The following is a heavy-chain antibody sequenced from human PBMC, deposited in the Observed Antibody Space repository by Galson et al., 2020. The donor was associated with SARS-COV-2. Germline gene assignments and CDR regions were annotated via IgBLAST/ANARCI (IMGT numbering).Heavy chain of an antibody. V-gene: IGHV3-74*03. J-gene: IGHJ4*02. CDR1: DFTFRSTW. CDR2: INTDGSDI. CDR3: ARGIWFGELIDY. D-gene: IGHD3-10*01. Sequence: GGSLRLSCATSDFTFRSTWMYWVRQLPGKGLVWVSRINTDGSDIAYPDSVTGRFTISRDNAKNTLYLQMNSLRGEDSAVYYCARGIWFGELIDYWGQGTLVTVSS.